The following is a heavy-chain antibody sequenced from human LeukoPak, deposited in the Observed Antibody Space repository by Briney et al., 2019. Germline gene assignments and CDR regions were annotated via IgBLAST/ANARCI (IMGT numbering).Heavy chain of an antibody. D-gene: IGHD3-22*01. CDR3: ARVPYYDSSGYCDY. CDR2: INPNSGGT. Sequence: ASVTVSFKASGYTFTGYYMHWVRQAPGQGLEWMGWINPNSGGTNYAQKFQGRVTMTRDTSITTAYMELSRLRSDDTAVYYCARVPYYDSSGYCDYWGQGTLVTVSS. CDR1: GYTFTGYY. V-gene: IGHV1-2*02. J-gene: IGHJ4*02.